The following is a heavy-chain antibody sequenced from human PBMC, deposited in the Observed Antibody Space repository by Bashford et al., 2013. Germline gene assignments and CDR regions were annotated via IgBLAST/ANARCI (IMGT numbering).Heavy chain of an antibody. CDR3: ATAAGWELWEYYFDY. Sequence: VRQAPGKGLECVSTINDIGDTTNYADSVEGRFTISRDSSKNTLYLQMNSLRVDDTAVYFCATAAGWELWEYYFDYWGQGTLVTVSS. V-gene: IGHV3-23*01. J-gene: IGHJ4*02. CDR2: INDIGDTT. D-gene: IGHD1-7*01.